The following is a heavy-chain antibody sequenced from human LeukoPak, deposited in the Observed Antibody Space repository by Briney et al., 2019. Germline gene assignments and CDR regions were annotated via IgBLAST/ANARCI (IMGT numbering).Heavy chain of an antibody. D-gene: IGHD2-2*01. CDR2: IYYSGST. CDR1: GGSISSYY. V-gene: IGHV4-59*08. Sequence: SETLSLTCTVSGGSISSYYWSWIRQPPGKGVEWIGYIYYSGSTNYNPSLRSRVTVSVDTSKNQFSLKLSSVTAADTAVYYCARQGCSGNTCFYAFDIWGQGTMVTVSS. J-gene: IGHJ3*02. CDR3: ARQGCSGNTCFYAFDI.